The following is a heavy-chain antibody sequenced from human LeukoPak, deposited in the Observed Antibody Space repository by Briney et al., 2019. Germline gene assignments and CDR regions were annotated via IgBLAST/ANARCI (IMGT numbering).Heavy chain of an antibody. CDR2: ISAYNGNT. V-gene: IGHV1-18*04. CDR3: ARVVGCSSTSSYVVWFDP. Sequence: ASVKVSCKASGYTFTSYGISWVRQAPGQGLEWMGWISAYNGNTNYAQKLQGRVTMTTDTSTSTAYMELRSLRYDDTAVYYCARVVGCSSTSSYVVWFDPWGQGTLVTVSS. J-gene: IGHJ5*02. D-gene: IGHD2-2*01. CDR1: GYTFTSYG.